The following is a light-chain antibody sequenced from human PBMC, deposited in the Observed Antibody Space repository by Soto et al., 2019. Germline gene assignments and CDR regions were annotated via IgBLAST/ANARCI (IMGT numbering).Light chain of an antibody. CDR3: QQYYTTPWT. CDR2: WAS. V-gene: IGKV4-1*01. Sequence: DIVMTQSPDSLAVSLGERATINCKSSQSVLYSSNNKNYLAWYQQKPGQPPKLLIYWASTRDSGVPDRFYGSGSGTDFTLSISSLQAEDVAVYYCQQYYTTPWTFGQGTKVEIK. J-gene: IGKJ1*01. CDR1: QSVLYSSNNKNY.